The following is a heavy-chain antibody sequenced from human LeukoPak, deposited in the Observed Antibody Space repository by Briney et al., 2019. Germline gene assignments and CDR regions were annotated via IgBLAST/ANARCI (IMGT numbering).Heavy chain of an antibody. CDR3: ARGVYEAAAVYRGLNWFDP. Sequence: GGSLRLSCAASGFTFSSYSMNWVRQAPGKGLEWVSYISSSSSTIYYADSVKGRFTISRDNAKNSLYLQMNSLRAEDTAVYYCARGVYEAAAVYRGLNWFDPWGQGTLVTVSS. CDR2: ISSSSSTI. D-gene: IGHD6-13*01. V-gene: IGHV3-48*04. CDR1: GFTFSSYS. J-gene: IGHJ5*02.